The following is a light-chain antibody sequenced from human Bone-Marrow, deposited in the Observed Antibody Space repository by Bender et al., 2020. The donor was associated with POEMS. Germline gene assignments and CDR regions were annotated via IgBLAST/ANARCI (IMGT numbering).Light chain of an antibody. CDR2: SNN. Sequence: QSVLTQPPSASGTPGQSVTISCSGTSFNFGNNAANWYQHVPGMAPKLLIYSNNQRPSGVPNRFTASTSGTSDSLAISGLHSNGEADYYCSSWDDSLNGWVFGRTTKLTVL. CDR3: SSWDDSLNGWV. J-gene: IGLJ3*02. CDR1: SFNFGNNA. V-gene: IGLV1-44*01.